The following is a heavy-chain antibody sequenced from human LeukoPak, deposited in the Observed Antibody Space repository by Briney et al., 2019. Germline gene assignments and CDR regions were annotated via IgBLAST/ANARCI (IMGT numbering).Heavy chain of an antibody. CDR3: ARGQRWQAFDV. D-gene: IGHD2-15*01. CDR1: GGTFSSDE. Sequence: ASVRVSCKPSGGTFSSDEIHWVRQAPGQGPEWLGRIIPLVETPNYSQSFQGRVTITADKSTSTAYMELSSLKFEDTAIYYCARGQRWQAFDVWGQGTMVTVSS. J-gene: IGHJ3*01. CDR2: IIPLVETP. V-gene: IGHV1-69*04.